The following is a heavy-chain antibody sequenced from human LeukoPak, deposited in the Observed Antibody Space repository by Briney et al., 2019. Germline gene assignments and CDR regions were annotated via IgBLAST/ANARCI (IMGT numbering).Heavy chain of an antibody. V-gene: IGHV3-30-3*01. CDR1: GFTFSSYA. CDR3: ARSRSIVVVPAALGP. D-gene: IGHD2-2*01. J-gene: IGHJ5*02. CDR2: ISYDGSNK. Sequence: GGSLRLSCAASGFTFSSYAMHWVRQAPGKGLEWVAVISYDGSNKYYADSVKGRFTISRDNSKNTLYLQMNSLRAEDTAVYYCARSRSIVVVPAALGPWGQGTLVTVSS.